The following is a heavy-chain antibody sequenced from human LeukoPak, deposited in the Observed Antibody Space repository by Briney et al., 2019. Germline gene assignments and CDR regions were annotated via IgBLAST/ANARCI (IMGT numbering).Heavy chain of an antibody. J-gene: IGHJ5*02. CDR3: ARDRYSSSSGGWFDP. CDR1: GGSISSYY. Sequence: SETLSLTCTVSGGSISSYYWSWIRQPPGKGLEWIGYIYYSGSTNYNPSLKSRVTISVDTSKNQFFLKLSSVTAADTAVYYCARDRYSSSSGGWFDPWGQGTLVTVSS. V-gene: IGHV4-59*01. D-gene: IGHD6-6*01. CDR2: IYYSGST.